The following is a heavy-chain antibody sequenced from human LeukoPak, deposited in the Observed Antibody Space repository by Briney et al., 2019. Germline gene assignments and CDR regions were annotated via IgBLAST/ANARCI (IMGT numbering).Heavy chain of an antibody. CDR1: GGSISSGGYY. CDR3: ARLVDSYVDTRSGAFDI. V-gene: IGHV4-30-2*01. J-gene: IGHJ3*02. CDR2: IYHSGST. D-gene: IGHD5-18*01. Sequence: PSQTLSLTCTVSGGSISSGGYYWSWIRQPPGKGLEWIGYIYHSGSTYYNPSLKSRVTISVDTSKNQFSLKLSSVTAADTAVYYCARLVDSYVDTRSGAFDIWGQGTMVTVSS.